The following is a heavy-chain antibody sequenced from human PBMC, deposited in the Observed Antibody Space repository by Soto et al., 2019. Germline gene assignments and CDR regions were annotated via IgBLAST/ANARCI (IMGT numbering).Heavy chain of an antibody. J-gene: IGHJ4*02. CDR1: GFSVSSNY. CDR3: ARDPGSIAVVDTI. D-gene: IGHD6-19*01. Sequence: GGSLILSCAASGFSVSSNYMSWVRQAPGKGLEWVSVIYSGGSTHYADSVEGRFTISRDISKNTLYLQMNSLRAEDTAVYYCARDPGSIAVVDTIWGQGTLVTVSS. V-gene: IGHV3-53*01. CDR2: IYSGGST.